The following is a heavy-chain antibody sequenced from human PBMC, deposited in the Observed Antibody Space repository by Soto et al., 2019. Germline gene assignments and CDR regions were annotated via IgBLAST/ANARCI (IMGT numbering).Heavy chain of an antibody. V-gene: IGHV1-46*01. D-gene: IGHD5-12*01. CDR3: ARASYSGYRYYYYGMDV. CDR1: GYTFTSYY. J-gene: IGHJ6*02. CDR2: INPSGGST. Sequence: ASVKVSCKASGYTFTSYYMHWVRQAPGQGLEWMGIINPSGGSTSYAQKFQGRVTMTRDTSTSTVYMELSSLRSEDTAVYYCARASYSGYRYYYYGMDVWGQGTTVTV.